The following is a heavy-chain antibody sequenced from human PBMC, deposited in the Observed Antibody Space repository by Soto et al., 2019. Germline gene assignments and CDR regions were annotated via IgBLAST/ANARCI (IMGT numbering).Heavy chain of an antibody. CDR2: IYYSGST. J-gene: IGHJ6*02. Sequence: SETLSLTCTFSGGSISSSSYCWGWIRQPPGKGLEWIGYIYYSGSTYYNPSLKSRVTISVDTSKNQFSLKLSSVTAADTAVYYCARGKVRGPWGDYYYYGMDVWGQGTTVTVSS. D-gene: IGHD3-10*01. CDR3: ARGKVRGPWGDYYYYGMDV. CDR1: GGSISSSSYC. V-gene: IGHV4-31*02.